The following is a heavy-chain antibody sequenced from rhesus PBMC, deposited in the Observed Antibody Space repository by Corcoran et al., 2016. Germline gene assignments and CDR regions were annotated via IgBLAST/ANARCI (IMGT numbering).Heavy chain of an antibody. Sequence: QVQLQESGPGLVKPSETLSLTCAVSGGSVSSSNWWSWIRQPPGKGLEWIGYISGSSASTYYNHSLKSRVTISTDTSKNQFCLRLSSVTAADTAVYDWASGPANFDYWGQGVLVTVSS. CDR2: ISGSSAST. V-gene: IGHV4-65*01. CDR1: GGSVSSSNW. D-gene: IGHD6-19*01. J-gene: IGHJ4*01. CDR3: ASGPANFDY.